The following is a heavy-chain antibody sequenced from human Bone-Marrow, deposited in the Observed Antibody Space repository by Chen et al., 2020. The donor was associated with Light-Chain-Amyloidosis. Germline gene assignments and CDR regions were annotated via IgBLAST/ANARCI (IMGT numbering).Heavy chain of an antibody. J-gene: IGHJ4*02. V-gene: IGHV1-8*01. CDR1: GYTFTSYD. Sequence: VQLVQSVAEVKEPGASVMVSCKASGYTFTSYDTNWVRQATGQGLEWMGWMNPNSGNTGYAQKLQGRVTMTRNTSISTAYRELCILRSEDTVVYYCAREGRYCSGGSCYSLDYWGQGTLVTVSS. D-gene: IGHD2-15*01. CDR2: MNPNSGNT. CDR3: AREGRYCSGGSCYSLDY.